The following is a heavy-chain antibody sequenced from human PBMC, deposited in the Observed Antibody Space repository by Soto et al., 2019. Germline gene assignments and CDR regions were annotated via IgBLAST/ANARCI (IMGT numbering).Heavy chain of an antibody. J-gene: IGHJ4*02. CDR1: GGSISSGGYY. D-gene: IGHD6-13*01. CDR3: ARDRRIAAAGPYYFDY. CDR2: IYYSGST. Sequence: ASETLSLTCTVSGGSISSGGYYWSWIRQHPGKGLEWIGYIYYSGSTYYNPSLKSRVTISVDTSKNQFSLKLSSVTAADTAVYYCARDRRIAAAGPYYFDYWGQGTLVTVSS. V-gene: IGHV4-31*03.